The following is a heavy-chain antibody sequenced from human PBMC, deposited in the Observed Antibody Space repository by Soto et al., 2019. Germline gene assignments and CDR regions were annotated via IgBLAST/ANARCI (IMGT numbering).Heavy chain of an antibody. D-gene: IGHD6-13*01. Sequence: QVQLVESGGGVVQPGRSLRLSCAASGFTFSSYGMHWVRQAPGKGLEWVAVISYDGSNKYYADSVKGRFTISRDNSKNTLYLQMNSLRAEDTAVYYCAKGERGSSWYFPEYFQHWGQGTLVTVSS. V-gene: IGHV3-30*18. J-gene: IGHJ1*01. CDR1: GFTFSSYG. CDR3: AKGERGSSWYFPEYFQH. CDR2: ISYDGSNK.